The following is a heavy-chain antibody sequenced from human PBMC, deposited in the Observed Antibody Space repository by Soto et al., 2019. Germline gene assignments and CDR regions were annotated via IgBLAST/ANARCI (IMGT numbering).Heavy chain of an antibody. CDR2: ISSTGST. D-gene: IGHD6-19*01. Sequence: SGTLSLPCTVSGASLTQDYLNWICQSPGKGLEWIVSISSTGSTVYNPSLTSRVTVSLDTSKNQFSLTLSSVTAADTAVYYCARHVNLPLAGTGFDSWGRGTLVTVSS. J-gene: IGHJ4*02. V-gene: IGHV4-59*01. CDR3: ARHVNLPLAGTGFDS. CDR1: GASLTQDY.